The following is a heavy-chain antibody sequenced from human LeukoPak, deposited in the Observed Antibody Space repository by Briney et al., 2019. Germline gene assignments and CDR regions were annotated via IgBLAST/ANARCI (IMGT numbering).Heavy chain of an antibody. CDR3: AKDSPTIRSGSWLHYFDN. J-gene: IGHJ4*02. CDR2: ISGSGGST. V-gene: IGHV3-23*01. Sequence: SGGSLRLSCAASGFTFSSYGMSWVHQAPGKGLEWVSAISGSGGSTYYADSVKGRFTISRDNSKNTLYLQMSSLRAEDTAVYYCAKDSPTIRSGSWLHYFDNWGQGTLVTVSS. CDR1: GFTFSSYG. D-gene: IGHD6-13*01.